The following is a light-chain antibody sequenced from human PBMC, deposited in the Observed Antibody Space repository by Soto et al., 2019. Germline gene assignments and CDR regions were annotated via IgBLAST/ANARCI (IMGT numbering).Light chain of an antibody. J-gene: IGKJ1*01. CDR3: QQYGSSGT. CDR2: LTS. V-gene: IGKV3-20*01. CDR1: QSVISSY. Sequence: EVVLTQSPGTLSLSPGERATLSCRAGQSVISSYLAWYQQKPGQAPRLLIYLTSNRAAGIPARFSGSGSGTDFTLTISRLEPEDFAVYYCQQYGSSGTFGQGTKVDI.